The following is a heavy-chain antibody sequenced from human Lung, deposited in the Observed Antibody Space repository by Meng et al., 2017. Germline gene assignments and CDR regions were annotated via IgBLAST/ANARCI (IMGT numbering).Heavy chain of an antibody. J-gene: IGHJ4*02. V-gene: IGHV4-34*01. Sequence: QVQLQHCVAGLLKPSETLSLTCVVSGGSFSDYYWSWIRQPPGKGLEWIGEITHSGSTNYNPSLESRATISVDTSQNNLSLKLSSVTAADSAVYYCARGPTTMAHDFDYWGQGTLVTVSS. CDR3: ARGPTTMAHDFDY. CDR1: GGSFSDYY. CDR2: ITHSGST. D-gene: IGHD4-11*01.